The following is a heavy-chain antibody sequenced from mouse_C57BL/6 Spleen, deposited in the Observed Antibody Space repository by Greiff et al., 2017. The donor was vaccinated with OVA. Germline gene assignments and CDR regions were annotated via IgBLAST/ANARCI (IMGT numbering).Heavy chain of an antibody. V-gene: IGHV1-69*01. Sequence: QVQLKESGAELVMPGASVKLSCKASGYTFTSYWMHWVKQRPGQGLEWIGEIDPSDSYTNYNQKFKGKSTLTVDKSSSTAYMQLSSLTSEDSAVYYCARRKGDMGYFDYWGQGTTLTVSS. CDR2: IDPSDSYT. D-gene: IGHD3-3*01. CDR3: ARRKGDMGYFDY. J-gene: IGHJ2*01. CDR1: GYTFTSYW.